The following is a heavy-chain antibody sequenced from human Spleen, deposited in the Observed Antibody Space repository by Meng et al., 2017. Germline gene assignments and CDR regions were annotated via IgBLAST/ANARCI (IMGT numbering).Heavy chain of an antibody. V-gene: IGHV3-23*04. CDR2: FSVSGGRT. Sequence: EVEVGGLGGALVQPGGSLRLPCAASGFTFSSYAMSWVRQAPGKGLEWVSAFSVSGGRTYYADSVEGRFTISRDNSKNTLYLQMNSLRAEDTAVYYCAKERAGFDYWGQGTLVTVSS. J-gene: IGHJ4*02. D-gene: IGHD6-13*01. CDR1: GFTFSSYA. CDR3: AKERAGFDY.